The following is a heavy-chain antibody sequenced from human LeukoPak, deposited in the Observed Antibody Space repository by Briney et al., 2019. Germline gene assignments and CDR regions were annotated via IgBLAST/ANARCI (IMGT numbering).Heavy chain of an antibody. CDR3: ARGRPEGYYYDSSGYYND. CDR2: IYYSGST. J-gene: IGHJ4*02. V-gene: IGHV4-59*01. D-gene: IGHD3-22*01. Sequence: PSETLSLTCTVSGGSISSYYWSWIRRPPGKGLEWIGYIYYSGSTNYNPSLKSRVTISVDTSKNQFSLKLSSVTAADTAVYYCARGRPEGYYYDSSGYYNDWGQGTLVTVSS. CDR1: GGSISSYY.